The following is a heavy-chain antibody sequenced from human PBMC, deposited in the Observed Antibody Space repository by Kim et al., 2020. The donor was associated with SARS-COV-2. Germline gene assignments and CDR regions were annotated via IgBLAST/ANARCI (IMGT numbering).Heavy chain of an antibody. D-gene: IGHD6-19*01. Sequence: DPVEGRFTTSRDNAKNSLYLEMNGLGPEDTALYYCAKERSSYSSGWDPFDYWGQGTLVTVSS. CDR3: AKERSSYSSGWDPFDY. V-gene: IGHV3-9*01. J-gene: IGHJ4*02.